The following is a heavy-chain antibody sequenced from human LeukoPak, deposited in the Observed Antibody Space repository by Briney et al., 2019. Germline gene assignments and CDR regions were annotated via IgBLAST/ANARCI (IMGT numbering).Heavy chain of an antibody. CDR1: GFTFSSYW. CDR3: ARQVNYDYVWGSYRYTGYYYYMDV. V-gene: IGHV4-34*01. J-gene: IGHJ6*03. D-gene: IGHD3-16*02. CDR2: INHSGST. Sequence: GSLRLSCAASGFTFSSYWMHWIRQAPGKGLEWIGEINHSGSTNYNPSLKSRVTISVDTSKNQFSLKLSSVTAAGTAVYYCARQVNYDYVWGSYRYTGYYYYMDVWGKGTTVTISS.